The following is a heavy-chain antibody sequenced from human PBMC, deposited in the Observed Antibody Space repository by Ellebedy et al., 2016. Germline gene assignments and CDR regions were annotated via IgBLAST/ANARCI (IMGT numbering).Heavy chain of an antibody. D-gene: IGHD6-19*01. CDR3: ARDRGTIAVAGDNWFDP. V-gene: IGHV3-7*04. Sequence: GGSLRLXCAASGFTFSSYWMSWVRQAPGKGLEWVANIKQDGSEKYYVDSVKGRFTISRDNAKNSLYLQMNSLRAEDTAVYYCARDRGTIAVAGDNWFDPWGQGTLVTVSS. CDR2: IKQDGSEK. J-gene: IGHJ5*02. CDR1: GFTFSSYW.